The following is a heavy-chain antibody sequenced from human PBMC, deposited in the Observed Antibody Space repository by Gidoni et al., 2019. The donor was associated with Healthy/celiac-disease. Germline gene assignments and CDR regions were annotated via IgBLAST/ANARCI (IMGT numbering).Heavy chain of an antibody. J-gene: IGHJ5*02. Sequence: EVQLLESGGGLVQPGGSLRLSCAASGFTFSSYAMSWVRQAPGKGLEWVLAISGSGGSTYYADSVKGRFTISRDNSKNTLYLQMNSLRAEDTAVYYCAKGSGSYYGANWFDPWGQGTLVTVSS. CDR1: GFTFSSYA. V-gene: IGHV3-23*01. CDR2: ISGSGGST. D-gene: IGHD3-10*01. CDR3: AKGSGSYYGANWFDP.